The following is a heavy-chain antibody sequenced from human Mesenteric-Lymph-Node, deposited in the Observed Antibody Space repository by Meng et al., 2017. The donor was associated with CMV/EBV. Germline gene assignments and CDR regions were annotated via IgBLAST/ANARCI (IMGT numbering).Heavy chain of an antibody. CDR1: GGPVTSGFYY. CDR3: ARDGSGLIP. J-gene: IGHJ5*02. D-gene: IGHD3-10*01. V-gene: IGHV4-61*01. Sequence: LTCTVSGGPVTSGFYYWTWIRQPPGKGLEWIGYIDRSGSTNHNPSLKSRVTISVDTSKNQFSLKLSSVTAADTAVYYCARDGSGLIPWGQGTLVTVSS. CDR2: IDRSGST.